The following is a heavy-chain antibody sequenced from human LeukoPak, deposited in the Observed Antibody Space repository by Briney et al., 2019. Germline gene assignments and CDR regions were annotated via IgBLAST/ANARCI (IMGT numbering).Heavy chain of an antibody. CDR2: IYASGTT. J-gene: IGHJ4*02. CDR3: ARDSGSYDLDY. V-gene: IGHV4-4*07. D-gene: IGHD1-26*01. CDR1: GGSISSHY. Sequence: PSETLSLTCTVSGGSISSHYWSWIRRPAGKGLEWIGRIYASGTTNYNPSLKSRVTMSVDTSKNQFSLKLSSVTAADTAVYYCARDSGSYDLDYWGQGTLVTVSS.